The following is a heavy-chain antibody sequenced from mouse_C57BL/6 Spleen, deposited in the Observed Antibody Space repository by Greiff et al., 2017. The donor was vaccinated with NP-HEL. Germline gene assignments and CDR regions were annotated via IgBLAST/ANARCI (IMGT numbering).Heavy chain of an antibody. CDR3: AEIYYGND. CDR1: GYTFTSYT. CDR2: INPSSGYT. Sequence: QVQLQQSGAELARPGASVKMSCKASGYTFTSYTMHWVKQRPGQGLEWIGYINPSSGYTKYDQKFKDKATLTADKSSSTAYMQLSSLTSEDSAVYYGAEIYYGNDWGQGTTLTVSS. V-gene: IGHV1-4*01. D-gene: IGHD1-1*01. J-gene: IGHJ2*01.